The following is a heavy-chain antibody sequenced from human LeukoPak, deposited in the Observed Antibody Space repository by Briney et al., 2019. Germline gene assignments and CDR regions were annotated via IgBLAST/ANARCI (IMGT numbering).Heavy chain of an antibody. V-gene: IGHV4-39*07. CDR3: VKNFDP. CDR1: GLSLSTSGMC. J-gene: IGHJ5*02. Sequence: SGPALLKPTQTLTLACTFSGLSLSTSGMCVRWIRQPPGKGLEWIGDINHSGSTNYNPSLKSRVTISVDTSNNQFSLKLRSVTAADTAVYYCVKNFDPWGQGTLVTVSP. CDR2: INHSGST.